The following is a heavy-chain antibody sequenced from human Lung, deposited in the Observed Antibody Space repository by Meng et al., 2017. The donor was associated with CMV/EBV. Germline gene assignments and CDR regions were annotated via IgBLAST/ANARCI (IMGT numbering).Heavy chain of an antibody. D-gene: IGHD3-10*01. CDR2: INHSGST. CDR1: GGSFSGYY. CDR3: ARGQRYYYGSGRWDRAWYYYGMDV. V-gene: IGHV4-34*01. J-gene: IGHJ6*02. Sequence: SETLSLXXAVYGGSFSGYYWSWIRQPPGKGLEWIGEINHSGSTNYNPSLKSRVTISVDTSKNQFSLKLSSVTAADTAVYYCARGQRYYYGSGRWDRAWYYYGMDVWGQGTXVTVSS.